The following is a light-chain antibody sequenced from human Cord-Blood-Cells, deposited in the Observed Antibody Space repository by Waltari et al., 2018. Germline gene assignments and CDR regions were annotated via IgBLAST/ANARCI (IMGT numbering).Light chain of an antibody. J-gene: IGKJ4*01. CDR2: DAS. CDR3: QQRSNWLT. CDR1: QSVSSY. Sequence: DIVLTQSPATLSLSPGERATLSCRASQSVSSYLAWYQQKPGQAPRLLIYDASNRATGILARFSGSGSGTDFTLTISSLEPEDFAVYYCQQRSNWLTFGGGTKVEIK. V-gene: IGKV3-11*01.